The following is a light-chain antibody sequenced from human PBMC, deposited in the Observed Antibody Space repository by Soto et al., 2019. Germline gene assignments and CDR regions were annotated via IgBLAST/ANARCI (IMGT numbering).Light chain of an antibody. J-gene: IGKJ1*01. V-gene: IGKV1-6*01. CDR3: LQDYSYPRT. CDR2: AAS. Sequence: ATQMTQSPSSMSASLGDRVTITCRASQDIRSDVSWYQQKPGKAPKLLIYAASRLQSGVRSRFSGSGSGTDFALTISSLQAEDFETYYCLQDYSYPRTFGQGTKVEIK. CDR1: QDIRSD.